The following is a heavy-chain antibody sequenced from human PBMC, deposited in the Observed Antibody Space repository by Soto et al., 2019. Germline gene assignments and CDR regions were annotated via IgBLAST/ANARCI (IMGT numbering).Heavy chain of an antibody. CDR3: ARDAFTARPYCSGGSCYTAHAFDI. D-gene: IGHD2-15*01. J-gene: IGHJ3*02. CDR1: GFTFSSYS. CDR2: ISSSSSTM. Sequence: PGGSLRLSCAASGFTFSSYSMNWVRQAPGKGLEWVSYISSSSSTMYYADSVKGRFTISRDNAKNSLYLQMNSLRAEDTAVYYCARDAFTARPYCSGGSCYTAHAFDIWGQGTMVTVSS. V-gene: IGHV3-48*01.